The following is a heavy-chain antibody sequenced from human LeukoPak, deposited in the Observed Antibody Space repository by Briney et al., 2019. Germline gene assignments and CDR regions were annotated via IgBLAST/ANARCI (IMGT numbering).Heavy chain of an antibody. CDR3: ARDLGLGSGYDWYYFDY. D-gene: IGHD5-12*01. J-gene: IGHJ4*02. Sequence: GGSLRLSCAASGFTFSSYAMHWVRQAPGKGLEWVAVISYDGSNKYYADSVKGRFTISRDNSKNTLYLQMNSLRAEDTAVYYCARDLGLGSGYDWYYFDYWGQGTLVTVSS. CDR1: GFTFSSYA. V-gene: IGHV3-30-3*01. CDR2: ISYDGSNK.